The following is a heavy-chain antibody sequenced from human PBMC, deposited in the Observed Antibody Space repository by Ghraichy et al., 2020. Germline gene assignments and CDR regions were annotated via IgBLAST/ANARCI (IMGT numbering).Heavy chain of an antibody. Sequence: GGSLRLSCAASGFTFSSYAMSWVRQAPGKGLEWVSAISGSGGSTYYADSVKGRFTISRDNSKNTLYLQMNSLRAEDTAVYYCAKDRPEERLAWYHWFDPWGQGTLVTVSS. D-gene: IGHD6-13*01. CDR1: GFTFSSYA. V-gene: IGHV3-23*01. J-gene: IGHJ5*02. CDR2: ISGSGGST. CDR3: AKDRPEERLAWYHWFDP.